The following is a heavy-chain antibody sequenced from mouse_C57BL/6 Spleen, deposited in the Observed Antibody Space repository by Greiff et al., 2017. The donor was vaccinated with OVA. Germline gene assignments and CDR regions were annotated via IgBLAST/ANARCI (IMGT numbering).Heavy chain of an antibody. CDR2: ISSGGDYI. J-gene: IGHJ3*01. Sequence: EVQVVESGEGLVKPGGSLKLSCAASGFTFSSYAMSWVRQTPEKRLEWVAYISSGGDYIYYADTVKGRFTISRDNARNTLYLQMSSLKSEDTAMYYCTRDPMVTTEFAYWGQGTLVTVSA. CDR3: TRDPMVTTEFAY. CDR1: GFTFSSYA. D-gene: IGHD2-2*01. V-gene: IGHV5-9-1*02.